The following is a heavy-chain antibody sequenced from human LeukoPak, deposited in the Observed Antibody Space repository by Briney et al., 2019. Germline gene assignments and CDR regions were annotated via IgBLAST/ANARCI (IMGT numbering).Heavy chain of an antibody. Sequence: SVTLSLTCTVSGGSISGYYWSWIRRTTGKGLEWIGYISYSGSTTYNPSLKSRVTMSVDTSKNQFSLKLSSVTAADTAVYYCARWRQPYDFDIWGQGTMVTVSS. V-gene: IGHV4-59*01. CDR2: ISYSGST. D-gene: IGHD1-1*01. CDR1: GGSISGYY. CDR3: ARWRQPYDFDI. J-gene: IGHJ3*02.